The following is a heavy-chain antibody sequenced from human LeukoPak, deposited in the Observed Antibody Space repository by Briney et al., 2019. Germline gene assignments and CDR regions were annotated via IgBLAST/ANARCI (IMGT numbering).Heavy chain of an antibody. V-gene: IGHV1-2*02. CDR2: INPNSGGT. Sequence: ASVKVSCKASGYTFTGYYMHWVRQAPGQGLEWMGWINPNSGGTNYAQKFQGRVTTTRDTSISTAYMELSRLRSDDTAVYYCARDRYYDSSGYVTDHWGQGTLVTVSS. CDR1: GYTFTGYY. J-gene: IGHJ4*02. D-gene: IGHD3-22*01. CDR3: ARDRYYDSSGYVTDH.